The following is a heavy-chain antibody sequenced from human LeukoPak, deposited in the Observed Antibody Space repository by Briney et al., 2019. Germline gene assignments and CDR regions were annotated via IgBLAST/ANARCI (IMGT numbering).Heavy chain of an antibody. V-gene: IGHV3-7*03. CDR3: TTSDCEY. CDR1: GFTFYIHW. Sequence: GGALGLFCLASGFTFYIHWVTWGRQPPGKGLEWVATIKPDGNDKFLVDSVKGRFTISRDNAKTSLFLQMNSLRAEDTAMYYCTTSDCEYWGQGALVTVSS. J-gene: IGHJ4*02. CDR2: IKPDGNDK.